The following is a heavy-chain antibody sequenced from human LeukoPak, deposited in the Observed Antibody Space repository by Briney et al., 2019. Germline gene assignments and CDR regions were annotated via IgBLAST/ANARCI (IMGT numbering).Heavy chain of an antibody. D-gene: IGHD2-2*01. Sequence: PSETLSLTCTVSGGSISSSSYYWGWIRQPPGKGLEWIGSIYYSGSTYYNPSLKSRVTISVDTSKNQFPLKLSSVTAADTAVYYCAGPRYCSSASCYFGYDYWGQGTLVTVSS. J-gene: IGHJ4*02. CDR1: GGSISSSSYY. V-gene: IGHV4-39*01. CDR3: AGPRYCSSASCYFGYDY. CDR2: IYYSGST.